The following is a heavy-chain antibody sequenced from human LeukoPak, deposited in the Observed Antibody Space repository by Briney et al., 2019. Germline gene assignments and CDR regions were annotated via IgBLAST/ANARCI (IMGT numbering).Heavy chain of an antibody. D-gene: IGHD2-15*01. CDR1: GGSISSSSYY. CDR2: IYYSGST. J-gene: IGHJ4*02. V-gene: IGHV4-39*01. CDR3: ARGDCSGGSCYLFDY. Sequence: SETLSLTCTVSGGSISSSSYYWGWIRQPPGKGLEWIGSIYYSGSTYYNPSLRSRVTISVDTSKNQFSLKLSSVTAADTAVYYCARGDCSGGSCYLFDYWGQGALVTVSS.